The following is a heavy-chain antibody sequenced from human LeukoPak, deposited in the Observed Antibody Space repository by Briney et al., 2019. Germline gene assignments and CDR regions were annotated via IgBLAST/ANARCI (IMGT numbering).Heavy chain of an antibody. V-gene: IGHV3-74*03. CDR3: APQQAYSPCNWFDP. Sequence: GGSLRLSCVGSGFTITNYWMHWVRQAPGTGLVWVSRIHPGGSITTYADSVKGRFAISRDNAKNTLYLQMNSLRAEDTAVYYCAPQQAYSPCNWFDPWGQGTLVTVSS. D-gene: IGHD5-12*01. CDR2: IHPGGSIT. CDR1: GFTITNYW. J-gene: IGHJ5*02.